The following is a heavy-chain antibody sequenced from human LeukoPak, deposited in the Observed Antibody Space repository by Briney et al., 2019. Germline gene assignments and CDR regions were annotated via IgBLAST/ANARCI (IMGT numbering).Heavy chain of an antibody. CDR3: ARSLWDLPDY. Sequence: GGSLRLSCAVSGLTVSSNYMSWVRQAPGKGLEWVSAINSDDGTYYADSVKGRFTISRDNSKNALYLQMNNLRAEDTAVYYCARSLWDLPDYWGQGTLVTVSS. V-gene: IGHV3-53*01. CDR1: GLTVSSNY. J-gene: IGHJ4*02. CDR2: INSDDGT. D-gene: IGHD1-26*01.